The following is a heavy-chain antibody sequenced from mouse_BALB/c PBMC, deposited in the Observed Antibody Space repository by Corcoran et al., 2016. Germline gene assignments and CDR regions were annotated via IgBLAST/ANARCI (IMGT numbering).Heavy chain of an antibody. CDR1: GFNTKDTY. V-gene: IGHV14-3*02. Sequence: EVQLQQSGAELVKPGASVKLSCTASGFNTKDTYMHWVKQRPEQGPEWIGRIDPANGNTKYDPKFQGKATITADTSSNTAYLQLSSLTSEDTAIYYCARRGNYEDFDYWGQGTTLTVSS. CDR2: IDPANGNT. CDR3: ARRGNYEDFDY. J-gene: IGHJ2*01. D-gene: IGHD2-1*01.